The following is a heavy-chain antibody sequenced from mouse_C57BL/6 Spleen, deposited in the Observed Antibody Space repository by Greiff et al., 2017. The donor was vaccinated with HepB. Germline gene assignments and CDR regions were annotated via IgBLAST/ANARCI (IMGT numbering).Heavy chain of an antibody. V-gene: IGHV5-16*01. CDR1: GFTFSDYY. J-gene: IGHJ4*01. D-gene: IGHD2-4*01. CDR2: INYDGSST. CDR3: ARPNYDYDGAMDY. Sequence: EVMLVESEGGLVQPGRSMKLSCTASGFTFSDYYMAWVRQVPEKGLEWVANINYDGSSTYYLDSLKSRFIISRDNAKNILYLQMSSLKSEDTATYYCARPNYDYDGAMDYWGQGTSVTVSS.